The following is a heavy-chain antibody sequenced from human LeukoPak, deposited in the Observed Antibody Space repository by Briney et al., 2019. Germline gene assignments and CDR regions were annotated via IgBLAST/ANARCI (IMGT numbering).Heavy chain of an antibody. CDR1: GFTFSSYA. CDR3: AKNPRDCSGGSCYSDYYFDY. CDR2: ISGSGGST. Sequence: QPGGSLRLSCAASGFTFSSYAMSWVRQAPGKGLEWVSAISGSGGSTYYADSVKGRFTISRDNSKNTLCLQMNSLRAEDTAVYYCAKNPRDCSGGSCYSDYYFDYWGQGTLVTVSS. J-gene: IGHJ4*02. V-gene: IGHV3-23*01. D-gene: IGHD2-15*01.